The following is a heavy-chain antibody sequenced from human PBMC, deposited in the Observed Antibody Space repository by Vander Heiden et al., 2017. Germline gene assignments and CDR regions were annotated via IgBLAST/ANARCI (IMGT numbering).Heavy chain of an antibody. CDR1: GCPFRTYV. J-gene: IGHJ3*01. Sequence: QVKVVQSGAGVMKPGSSVTVSCKACGCPFRTYVFSLVRTATGQGLEWMGGIIQMLDTTNDAQNRQDRLRIAADKSTSTTYKEQNSLKSEDTGMYYETRVVYRYGVDYQGSYDYWGQGTKVAVSS. D-gene: IGHD3-16*01. CDR2: IIQMLDTT. CDR3: TRVVYRYGVDYQGSYDY. V-gene: IGHV1-69*06.